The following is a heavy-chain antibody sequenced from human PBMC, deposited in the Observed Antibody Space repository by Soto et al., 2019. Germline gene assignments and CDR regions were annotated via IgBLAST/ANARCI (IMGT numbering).Heavy chain of an antibody. CDR2: IYWNDDP. Sequence: AGSTLVYPTETLTLTCTFSGFSLPTRGMGVAWIRQPPGRALEWLALIYWNDDPRYSPSLKNRLAITKDTPNTKVVLTMTNRGPGDTATYYCAQSTPEYAIDVWSQGTMVTVSS. V-gene: IGHV2-5*01. CDR1: GFSLPTRGMG. CDR3: AQSTPEYAIDV. J-gene: IGHJ6*02.